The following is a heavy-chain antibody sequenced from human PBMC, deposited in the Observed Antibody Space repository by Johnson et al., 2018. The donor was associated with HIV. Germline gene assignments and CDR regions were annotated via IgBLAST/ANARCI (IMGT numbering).Heavy chain of an antibody. CDR1: GFTFSSYT. J-gene: IGHJ3*02. Sequence: QVQLVESGGGVVQPGRSLRLSCAASGFTFSSYTIHWVRQAPGKGLEWVALISSDGTNKYYADSVKDRFTISRDNSKNTLYLQMNSLRAEDTAVYYCAKEQWFGELFSAFDIWGQGTMVTVSS. D-gene: IGHD3-10*01. V-gene: IGHV3-30-3*01. CDR3: AKEQWFGELFSAFDI. CDR2: ISSDGTNK.